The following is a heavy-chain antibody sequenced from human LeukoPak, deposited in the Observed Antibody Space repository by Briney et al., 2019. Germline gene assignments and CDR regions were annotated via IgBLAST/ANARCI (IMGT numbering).Heavy chain of an antibody. J-gene: IGHJ4*02. D-gene: IGHD3-22*01. CDR1: GGSFSGYY. CDR2: INHSGST. Sequence: SETLSLTCAVYGGSFSGYYWSWIRQPPGKGLEWIGEINHSGSTNYNPSLKSRVTISVDTSKNQFSLKLSSVTAADTAVYYCARDHPDYYDSSGPAVLDYWGQGTLVTVSS. CDR3: ARDHPDYYDSSGPAVLDY. V-gene: IGHV4-34*01.